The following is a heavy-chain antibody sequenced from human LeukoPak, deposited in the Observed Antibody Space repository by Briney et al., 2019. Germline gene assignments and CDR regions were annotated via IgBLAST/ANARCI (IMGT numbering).Heavy chain of an antibody. D-gene: IGHD6-13*01. J-gene: IGHJ4*02. V-gene: IGHV3-9*01. CDR3: YTEGDSSSWRHFDY. CDR2: ISWNSGSI. CDR1: GFTFDDYA. Sequence: PGRSLRLSCAASGFTFDDYAMHWVRQAPGKGLEWVSGISWNSGSIGYADSVKGRFTISRDNSKNTLYLQMNSLRAEDTAVYYCYTEGDSSSWRHFDYWGQGTLVTVSS.